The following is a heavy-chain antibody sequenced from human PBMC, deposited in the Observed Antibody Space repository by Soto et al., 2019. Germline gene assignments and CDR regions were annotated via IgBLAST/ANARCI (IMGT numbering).Heavy chain of an antibody. D-gene: IGHD3-10*01. J-gene: IGHJ4*02. CDR3: ASSPMVILLWFGPREYYFDY. V-gene: IGHV4-34*01. CDR1: GGSFSGYY. CDR2: INHSGST. Sequence: SETLSLTCAVYGGSFSGYYWSWIRQPPGKGLEWIGEINHSGSTNYNPSLKSRVTISVDTSKNQFSLKLSSVTAADTAVYYCASSPMVILLWFGPREYYFDYWGQGTLVTVSS.